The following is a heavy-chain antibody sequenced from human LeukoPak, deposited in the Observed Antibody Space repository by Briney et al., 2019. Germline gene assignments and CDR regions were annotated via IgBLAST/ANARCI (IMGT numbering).Heavy chain of an antibody. CDR3: ARLYYYGSGMFSAFDI. CDR2: IYYSGST. V-gene: IGHV4-39*07. D-gene: IGHD3-10*01. J-gene: IGHJ3*02. Sequence: PSETLSLTCTVSGGSISSSSYYWGWIRQPPGKGLEWIGSIYYSGSTYYNPSLKSRVTISVDTSKNQFSLKLSSVTAADTAVYYCARLYYYGSGMFSAFDIWGQGTVVTVSS. CDR1: GGSISSSSYY.